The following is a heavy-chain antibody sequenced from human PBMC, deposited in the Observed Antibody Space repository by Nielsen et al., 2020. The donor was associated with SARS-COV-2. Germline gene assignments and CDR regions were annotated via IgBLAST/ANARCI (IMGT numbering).Heavy chain of an antibody. D-gene: IGHD6-13*01. Sequence: ASVKVSCKASGYTFTSYDINWVRQATGQGLEWMGWMNPNSGNTGYAQKFQGRVTMTRNTSISTAYMELNSLRAEDTAVYYCAKDEGTGRGSGIAAAGLKYYFDYWGQGTLVTVSS. CDR3: AKDEGTGRGSGIAAAGLKYYFDY. CDR2: MNPNSGNT. J-gene: IGHJ4*02. CDR1: GYTFTSYD. V-gene: IGHV1-8*01.